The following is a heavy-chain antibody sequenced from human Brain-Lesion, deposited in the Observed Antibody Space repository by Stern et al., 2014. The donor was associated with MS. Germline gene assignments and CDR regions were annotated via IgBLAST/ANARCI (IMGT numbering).Heavy chain of an antibody. CDR2: INWNRGSS. CDR3: AKDMMDYFGSETFGSFDH. CDR1: GFRFADHG. J-gene: IGHJ4*02. Sequence: EVQLVESGGGVVQPGRSLRLSCEASGFRFADHGMHWVRQAPGQGLEWVAGINWNRGSSAYADSVKGRFTISRDDAKNSLYLHMNGLRAEDTALYYCAKDMMDYFGSETFGSFDHWGQGTLVTVSS. D-gene: IGHD3-10*01. V-gene: IGHV3-9*01.